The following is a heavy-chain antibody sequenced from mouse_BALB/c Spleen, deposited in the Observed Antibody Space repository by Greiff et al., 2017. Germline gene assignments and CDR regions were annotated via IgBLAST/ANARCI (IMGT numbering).Heavy chain of an antibody. D-gene: IGHD4-1*01. CDR3: ARRLTGTFDY. CDR2: IYWDDDK. J-gene: IGHJ2*01. CDR1: GFSLSTSGMG. Sequence: QVTLKVSGPGILQPSQTLSLTCSFSGFSLSTSGMGVSWIRQPSGKGLEWLAHIYWDDDKRYNPSLKSRLTISKDTSSNQVFLKITSVDTADTATYYCARRLTGTFDYWGQGTTLTVSS. V-gene: IGHV8-12*01.